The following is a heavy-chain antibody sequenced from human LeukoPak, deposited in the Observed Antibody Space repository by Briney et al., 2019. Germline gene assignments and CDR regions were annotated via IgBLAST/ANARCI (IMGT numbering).Heavy chain of an antibody. J-gene: IGHJ4*02. CDR2: IYHNWDT. V-gene: IGHV4-38-2*02. D-gene: IGHD3-22*01. CDR1: GYSISSGYY. Sequence: SETLSLTCSVSGYSISSGYYWGWIRQPPGKGLEWIGSIYHNWDTHYNPSLKSRVTISVDTSKNQFSLKLTSVTAADTAVYYCARVGGHYDSSGRYYFDYWGRGTLVTVSS. CDR3: ARVGGHYDSSGRYYFDY.